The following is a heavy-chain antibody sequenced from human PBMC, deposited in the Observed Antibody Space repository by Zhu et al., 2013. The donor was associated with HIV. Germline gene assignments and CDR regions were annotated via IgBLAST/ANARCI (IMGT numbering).Heavy chain of an antibody. CDR3: ASPDATTSPGYGMDV. J-gene: IGHJ6*02. D-gene: IGHD5-12*01. CDR1: GGTFSTYA. V-gene: IGHV1-69*01. CDR2: ILPTFGIP. Sequence: QMHLVQSGAEVKQPGSSVKVSCKSSGGTFSTYAISWAREAPGQGLEWMGGILPTFGIPNYAQKFQGRVTITADESTSTAYMELSSLRSEDTAVYYCASPDATTSPGYGMDVWGQGTTVTVSS.